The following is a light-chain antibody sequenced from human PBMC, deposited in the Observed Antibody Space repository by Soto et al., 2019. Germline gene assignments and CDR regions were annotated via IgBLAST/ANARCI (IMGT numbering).Light chain of an antibody. CDR2: AAS. Sequence: DLQMTQSPSSVSASVGDRVTITCRASQDISSWLAWYQQKPGKAPKLLIYAASTLQSGVPSRFSGSGSGTDFTLTISSLQPEDFATYYCQQANSFPITFGQGTRLEIK. V-gene: IGKV1-12*01. J-gene: IGKJ5*01. CDR3: QQANSFPIT. CDR1: QDISSW.